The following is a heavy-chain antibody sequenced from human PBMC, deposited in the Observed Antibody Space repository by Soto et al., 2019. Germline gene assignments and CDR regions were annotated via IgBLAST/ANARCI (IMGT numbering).Heavy chain of an antibody. V-gene: IGHV1-69*01. D-gene: IGHD3-9*01. CDR1: GGTFSSYA. Sequence: QVQLVQSGAEVQKPGSSVKVSCKASGGTFSSYAISWVRQAPGQGLEWMGGIIPIFGTANYAQKFQGRVTITADESTSTAYMELSSLRSEDTAVYYCARVEHYDILTGYSYGMDVWGQGTTVTVSS. CDR2: IIPIFGTA. CDR3: ARVEHYDILTGYSYGMDV. J-gene: IGHJ6*02.